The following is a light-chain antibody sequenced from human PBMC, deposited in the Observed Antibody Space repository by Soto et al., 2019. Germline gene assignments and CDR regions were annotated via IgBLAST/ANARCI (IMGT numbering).Light chain of an antibody. J-gene: IGLJ1*01. CDR2: DVG. Sequence: QSVLTRPASVSGSPGQSISISCTGTSSDVGGYNSVSWYQHHPGKAPKLTLYDVGDRPSGVSYRFSGSKSGNTASLTISGLQAADEADYFCSSYTSSMTNVFGSGTKVTVL. CDR1: SSDVGGYNS. V-gene: IGLV2-14*03. CDR3: SSYTSSMTNV.